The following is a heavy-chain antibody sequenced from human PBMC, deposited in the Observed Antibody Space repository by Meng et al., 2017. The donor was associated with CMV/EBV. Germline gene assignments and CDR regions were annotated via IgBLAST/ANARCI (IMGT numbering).Heavy chain of an antibody. J-gene: IGHJ5*02. V-gene: IGHV2-5*02. CDR2: IYWDDDK. CDR1: AFSLSTSGVG. D-gene: IGHD6-13*01. Sequence: HITLKESGPTLVKPTQTLTLTCTFSAFSLSTSGVGVGWIRQPPGKALEWLALIYWDDDKRYSPSLKSRLTITKDTSKNQVVLTMTNMDPVDTATYYCAHKGRRMAAAGINWFDPWGQGTLVTVSS. CDR3: AHKGRRMAAAGINWFDP.